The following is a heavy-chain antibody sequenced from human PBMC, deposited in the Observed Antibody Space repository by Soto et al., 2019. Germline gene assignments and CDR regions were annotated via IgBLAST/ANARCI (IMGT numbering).Heavy chain of an antibody. V-gene: IGHV4-39*01. D-gene: IGHD3-3*01. CDR1: GGSISSSSYY. CDR2: IYYSGST. J-gene: IGHJ6*02. CDR3: ARRTLWSGYYYYYYGMDV. Sequence: SETLSLTCTVSGGSISSSSYYWGWIRQPPGKGLEWIGSIYYSGSTYYNPSLKSRVTISVDTSKNQFSLKLSSVTAADTAVYYCARRTLWSGYYYYYYGMDVWGQGTTVTVSS.